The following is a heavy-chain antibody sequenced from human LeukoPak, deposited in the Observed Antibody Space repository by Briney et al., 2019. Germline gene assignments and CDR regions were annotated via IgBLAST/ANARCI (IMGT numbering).Heavy chain of an antibody. D-gene: IGHD2-21*02. J-gene: IGHJ5*02. V-gene: IGHV3-30-3*01. CDR1: GFTFSSYA. Sequence: SGGSLRLSCAASGFTFSSYAMHWVRQAPDKGLEWVAVISYDGSNKYYADSVKGRFTISRDNSKNTLYLQMNSLRAEDTAVYYCARVGYNCGGDCRDWFDPWGQGTLVTVSS. CDR2: ISYDGSNK. CDR3: ARVGYNCGGDCRDWFDP.